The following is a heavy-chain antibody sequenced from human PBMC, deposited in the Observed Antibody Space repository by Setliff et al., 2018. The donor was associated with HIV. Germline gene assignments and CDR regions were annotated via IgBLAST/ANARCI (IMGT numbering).Heavy chain of an antibody. CDR1: GFTVSSHY. CDR3: ARGGGVAVTTTGGTASFDY. Sequence: GSLRLSCAASGFTVSSHYWSWIRQPPGKGLEWIGYIYYSGSTNYNPSLKSRVSISVDTSKNQFSLKLSSVTAADTAVYFCARGGGVAVTTTGGTASFDYWGQGTLVTVSS. CDR2: IYYSGST. D-gene: IGHD2-15*01. V-gene: IGHV4-59*08. J-gene: IGHJ4*02.